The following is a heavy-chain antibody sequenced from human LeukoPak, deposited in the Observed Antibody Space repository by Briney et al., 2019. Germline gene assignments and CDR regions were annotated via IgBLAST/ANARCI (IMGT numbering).Heavy chain of an antibody. D-gene: IGHD3-9*01. CDR1: GFTFSSYA. CDR2: INSDGSST. J-gene: IGHJ5*02. V-gene: IGHV3-74*01. Sequence: GGSLRLSCAASGFTFSSYAMSWVRQAPGKGLEWVSRINSDGSSTSYADSVKGRFTISRDNAKNTLYLQMNSLRAEDTAVYYCARGVGYYDILTGYFFDPWGQGTLVTVSS. CDR3: ARGVGYYDILTGYFFDP.